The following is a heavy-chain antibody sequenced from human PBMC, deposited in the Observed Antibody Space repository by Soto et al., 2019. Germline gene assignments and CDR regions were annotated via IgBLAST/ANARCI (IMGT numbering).Heavy chain of an antibody. CDR2: IHNSGSP. V-gene: IGHV4-39*02. CDR1: GGSVSSCCNY. CDR3: ARGLRSPSATGI. Sequence: QPQLQESGPGLVKPSETLSLTCTVSGGSVSSCCNYWGWVRQPPGKGLEWIGSIHNSGSPSYNPSLCSRVTISAKTSKKYLPLPLTSVTTAATAVYYCARGLRSPSATGIWGKGILVTVSS. J-gene: IGHJ4*02.